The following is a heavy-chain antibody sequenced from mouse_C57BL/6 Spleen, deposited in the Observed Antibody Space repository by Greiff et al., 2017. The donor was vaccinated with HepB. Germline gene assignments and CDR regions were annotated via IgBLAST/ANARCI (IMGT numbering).Heavy chain of an antibody. CDR3: ARSYYGSSHYYAMDY. CDR1: GYSFTDYN. Sequence: VHVKQSGPELVKPGASVKISCKASGYSFTDYNMNWVKQSNGKSLEWIGVINPNYGTTSYNQKFKGKATLTVDQSSSTAYMQLNSLTSEDSAVYYCARSYYGSSHYYAMDYWGQGTSVTVSS. D-gene: IGHD1-1*01. J-gene: IGHJ4*01. V-gene: IGHV1-39*01. CDR2: INPNYGTT.